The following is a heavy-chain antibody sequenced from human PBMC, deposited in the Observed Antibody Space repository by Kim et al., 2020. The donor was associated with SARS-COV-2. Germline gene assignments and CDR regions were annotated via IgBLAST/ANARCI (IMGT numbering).Heavy chain of an antibody. D-gene: IGHD6-6*01. J-gene: IGHJ6*02. V-gene: IGHV6-1*01. Sequence: VKSRITINPDTSKNQFSLQLNSVTPEDTAVYYCARDVGSSSPIFYYGMDVWGQGTTVTVSS. CDR3: ARDVGSSSPIFYYGMDV.